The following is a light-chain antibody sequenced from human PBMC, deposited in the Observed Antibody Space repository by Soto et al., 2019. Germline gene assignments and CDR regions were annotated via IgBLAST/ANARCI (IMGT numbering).Light chain of an antibody. CDR3: SSYVGSNSVI. Sequence: QSVLTQPPSASGSPGQSVTISCTGTSSDVGGYNYVSWYQQHPGKAPKLMTYEVSKRPSGVPDRFSVSKSGNTSSLTVSGLQAEDEADYYCSSYVGSNSVIFGGGTQLTVL. J-gene: IGLJ2*01. CDR2: EVS. V-gene: IGLV2-8*01. CDR1: SSDVGGYNY.